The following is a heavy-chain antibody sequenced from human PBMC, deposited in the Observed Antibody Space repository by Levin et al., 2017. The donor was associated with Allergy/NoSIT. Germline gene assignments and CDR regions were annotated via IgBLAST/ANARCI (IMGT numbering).Heavy chain of an antibody. Sequence: SCAASGFTFGNAWMSWVRQAPGKGLEWVGRIQSKTDGGTTDFAAPVKGRFTISRDDSKNTLYLQMNSLKNEDTAVYYCTTDRAVAGTAFDIWGQGTMATVSS. CDR3: TTDRAVAGTAFDI. V-gene: IGHV3-15*01. D-gene: IGHD6-19*01. CDR1: GFTFGNAW. J-gene: IGHJ3*02. CDR2: IQSKTDGGTT.